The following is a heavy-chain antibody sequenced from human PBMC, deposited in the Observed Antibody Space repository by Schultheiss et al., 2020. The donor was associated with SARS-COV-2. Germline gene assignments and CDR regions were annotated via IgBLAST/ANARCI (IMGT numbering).Heavy chain of an antibody. V-gene: IGHV3-23*01. CDR3: ARDGGVWSGIWTYYYGMDV. CDR1: GFTFSSYA. J-gene: IGHJ6*02. CDR2: ISGSGGST. D-gene: IGHD3-3*01. Sequence: GGSLRLSCAASGFTFSSYAMSWVRQAPGKGLEWVSAISGSGGSTYYADSVKGRFTISRDNSKNTLYLQMNSLRAEDTAVYYCARDGGVWSGIWTYYYGMDVWGQGTTVTVSS.